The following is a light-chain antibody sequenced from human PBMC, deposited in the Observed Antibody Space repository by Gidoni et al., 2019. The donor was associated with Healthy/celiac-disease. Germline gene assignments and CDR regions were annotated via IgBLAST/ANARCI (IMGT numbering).Light chain of an antibody. Sequence: PATRSLPPGERATPSCRASQSVSSYLAWYQQKPGQAPRLLIYDASNRATGIPARFSGSGSGTDFTLTISSLEPEDFAVYYCQQRSNWPKTFGQGTKVEIK. CDR3: QQRSNWPKT. CDR2: DAS. V-gene: IGKV3-11*01. CDR1: QSVSSY. J-gene: IGKJ1*01.